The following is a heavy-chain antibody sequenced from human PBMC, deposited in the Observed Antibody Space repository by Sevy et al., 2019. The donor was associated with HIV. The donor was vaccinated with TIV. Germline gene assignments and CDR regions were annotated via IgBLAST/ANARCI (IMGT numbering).Heavy chain of an antibody. CDR3: AKDLDIVAVAAAIRLSY. V-gene: IGHV3-23*01. Sequence: GGSLRLSCAASGFTFRNYAMSWVRQAPGKGLEWVSALSGTGGSTYYADSVKGRFTISRVNSKNTSYLQMNSLRVEDTAVYYCAKDLDIVAVAAAIRLSYWGQGTLVTVSS. CDR2: LSGTGGST. J-gene: IGHJ4*02. D-gene: IGHD2-2*01. CDR1: GFTFRNYA.